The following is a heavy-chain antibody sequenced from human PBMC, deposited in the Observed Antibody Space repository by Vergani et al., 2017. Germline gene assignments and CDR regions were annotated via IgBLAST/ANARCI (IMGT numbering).Heavy chain of an antibody. V-gene: IGHV3-20*03. CDR2: INWNGGST. CDR1: GFTFVDYG. Sequence: EVQLVESGGGVVRPGGSLRLSYAASGFTFVDYGMSWVRQAPGKGLEWVSGINWNGGSTGYADSVKGRFTISRDNAKNSLYLQMNSLRAEDTALYYCARERNAYYDFWSGYYTQYYFDYWGQGTLVTVSS. J-gene: IGHJ4*02. CDR3: ARERNAYYDFWSGYYTQYYFDY. D-gene: IGHD3-3*01.